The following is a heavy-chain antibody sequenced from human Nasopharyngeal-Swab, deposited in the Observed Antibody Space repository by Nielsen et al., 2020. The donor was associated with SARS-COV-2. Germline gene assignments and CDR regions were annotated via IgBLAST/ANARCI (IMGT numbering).Heavy chain of an antibody. J-gene: IGHJ4*02. Sequence: WIRQPPGKGLEWVSAISGSGGSTYYADSVKGRFTISRDNSKNTLYLQMNSLRAEDTAVYYCAKTGVRGVIRGLSDYWGQGTLVTVSS. CDR3: AKTGVRGVIRGLSDY. V-gene: IGHV3-23*01. D-gene: IGHD3-10*01. CDR2: ISGSGGST.